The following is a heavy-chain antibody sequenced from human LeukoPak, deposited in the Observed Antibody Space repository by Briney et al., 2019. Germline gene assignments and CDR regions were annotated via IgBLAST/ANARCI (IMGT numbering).Heavy chain of an antibody. CDR2: FDPENGET. CDR1: GYTLTELS. D-gene: IGHD3-10*01. CDR3: ATGRGITMVRGVIDYFDY. Sequence: ASVEVSCKVSGYTLTELSMHWVRQAPGKGLEWMGGFDPENGETIYAQKFQGRVTMTEDTSTDTAYMELSSLRSEDTAVYYCATGRGITMVRGVIDYFDYWGQGTLVTVSS. V-gene: IGHV1-24*01. J-gene: IGHJ4*02.